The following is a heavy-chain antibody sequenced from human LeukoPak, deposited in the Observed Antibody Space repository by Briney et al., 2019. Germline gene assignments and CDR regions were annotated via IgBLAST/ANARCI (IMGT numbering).Heavy chain of an antibody. CDR2: IYSAGGT. D-gene: IGHD3-3*01. CDR1: GFTVSSNY. V-gene: IGHV3-53*04. J-gene: IGHJ6*02. Sequence: GGSLRLSCAASGFTVSSNYMAWVRQAPGKGLEWVSLIYSAGGTYYTDSVKGRFTISRHSSKNTLYLQMNSLRGEDTAVYYCARFLGRITISGVVPYGMDVWGQGTTVTVSS. CDR3: ARFLGRITISGVVPYGMDV.